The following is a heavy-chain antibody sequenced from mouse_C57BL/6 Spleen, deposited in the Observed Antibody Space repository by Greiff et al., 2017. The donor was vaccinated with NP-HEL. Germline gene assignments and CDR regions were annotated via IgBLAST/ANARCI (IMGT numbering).Heavy chain of an antibody. V-gene: IGHV1-18*01. D-gene: IGHD2-4*01. CDR1: GYTFTDYN. CDR2: INPNNGGT. J-gene: IGHJ1*03. CDR3: ARGALYYDYDVWYFDV. Sequence: EVQLQQSGPELVKPGASVKIPCKASGYTFTDYNMDWVKQSHGKSLEWIGDINPNNGGTIYNQKFKGTATLTVDKSSSTAYMELRSLTSEDTAVYYCARGALYYDYDVWYFDVWGTGTTVTVSS.